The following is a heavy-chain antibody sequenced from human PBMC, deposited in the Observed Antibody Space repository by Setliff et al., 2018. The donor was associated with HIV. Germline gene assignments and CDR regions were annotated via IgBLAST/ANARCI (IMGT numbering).Heavy chain of an antibody. J-gene: IGHJ4*02. Sequence: PGGSLRLSCVGSGFTFSTYSMSWIRQVPGKGLEWVSYISFRRAPIYYTDSVQGRFTISRDIAKNSVYLQMNSLRAEDTAVYYCASARIPTGGTSTSFDYWGQGTLVTVSS. CDR1: GFTFSTYS. D-gene: IGHD1-1*01. CDR2: ISFRRAPI. CDR3: ASARIPTGGTSTSFDY. V-gene: IGHV3-48*04.